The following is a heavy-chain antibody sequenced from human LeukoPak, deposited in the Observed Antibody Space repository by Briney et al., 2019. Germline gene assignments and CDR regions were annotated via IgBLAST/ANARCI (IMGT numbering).Heavy chain of an antibody. D-gene: IGHD2-15*01. Sequence: ASVKVSCKASGYTFTGYYMHWVRQAPGQGLEWMRWINPNSGGTNYAQKFQGRVTMTRDTSISTAYMELSRLRSDDTAVYYCAREVAAKYGWFDPWGQGTLVTVSS. CDR3: AREVAAKYGWFDP. V-gene: IGHV1-2*02. CDR1: GYTFTGYY. J-gene: IGHJ5*02. CDR2: INPNSGGT.